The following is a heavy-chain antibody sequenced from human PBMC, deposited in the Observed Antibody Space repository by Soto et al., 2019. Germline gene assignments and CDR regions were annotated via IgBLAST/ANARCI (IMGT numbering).Heavy chain of an antibody. CDR1: GGSISSSSYY. J-gene: IGHJ4*02. CDR2: IYYSGST. CDR3: CKSGKYPQRYCTNGVCYFDY. D-gene: IGHD2-8*01. V-gene: IGHV4-39*01. Sequence: QLQLQESGPGLVKPSETLSLTCTVSGGSISSSSYYWGWIRQPPGKGLEWIGSIYYSGSTYYNPSLMGRVTMSGDTSKNQFSLKLSSVTAADTAVYYCCKSGKYPQRYCTNGVCYFDYWGQGTLVTVSS.